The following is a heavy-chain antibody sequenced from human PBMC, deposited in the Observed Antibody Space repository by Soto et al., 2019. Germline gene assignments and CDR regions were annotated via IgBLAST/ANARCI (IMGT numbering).Heavy chain of an antibody. J-gene: IGHJ2*01. CDR2: ISPANGNK. CDR1: GYTFITSG. CDR3: ARGRYFATTHRQWWYFDF. V-gene: IGHV1-18*01. D-gene: IGHD1-1*01. Sequence: QVELMQSGPEVKRPGTSVKVSCKASGYTFITSGINWVRQTPGQALEWVGWISPANGNKKYAQKFKDRVIMTSETSPDTVYMELTNLRSDDTAVYFCARGRYFATTHRQWWYFDFWGRGTPVTVSS.